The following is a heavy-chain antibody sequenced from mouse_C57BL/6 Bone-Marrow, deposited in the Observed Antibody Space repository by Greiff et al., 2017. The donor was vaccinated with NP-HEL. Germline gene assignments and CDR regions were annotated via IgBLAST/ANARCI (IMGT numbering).Heavy chain of an antibody. CDR3: ARGGYGSIWYCDV. Sequence: EVQPQQSGPELVKPGASVKISCKASGYTFTDYYMNWVKQSHGKSLEWIGDINPNNGGTSYNQKFKGKATLTVDKSSSTAYMELRSLTSEDSAVYYCARGGYGSIWYCDVWGTGTTVTVSS. CDR1: GYTFTDYY. J-gene: IGHJ1*03. CDR2: INPNNGGT. V-gene: IGHV1-26*01. D-gene: IGHD1-1*01.